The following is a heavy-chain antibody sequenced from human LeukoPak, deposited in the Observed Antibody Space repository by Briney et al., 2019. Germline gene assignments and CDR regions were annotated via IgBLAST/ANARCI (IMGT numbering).Heavy chain of an antibody. V-gene: IGHV1-8*01. D-gene: IGHD3-10*01. J-gene: IGHJ5*02. CDR2: MNPNSGNT. CDR1: GYTFTSYD. Sequence: ASVKVSCKASGYTFTSYDINWVRQATGQGLEWMGWMNPNSGNTGYAQKFQGRVTMTRNTSISTAYMELSSLRSEYTAVYYCARARGGGRSLWFDPWGQGTLVTVSS. CDR3: ARARGGGRSLWFDP.